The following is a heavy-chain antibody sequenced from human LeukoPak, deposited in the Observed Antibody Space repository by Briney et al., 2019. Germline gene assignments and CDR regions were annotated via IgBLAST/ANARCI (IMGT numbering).Heavy chain of an antibody. CDR3: ARDVYCSSTSCSGVYYYMDV. V-gene: IGHV4-4*07. CDR2: IYTSGST. J-gene: IGHJ6*03. CDR1: GGSISSYY. Sequence: PSETLSLTCTVSGGSISSYYWSWIRQPAGKGLEWIGRIYTSGSTNYNPSLKSRVTMSVDTSKNQFSLKLSSVTAADTAVYYCARDVYCSSTSCSGVYYYMDVWGKGTTVTISS. D-gene: IGHD2-2*01.